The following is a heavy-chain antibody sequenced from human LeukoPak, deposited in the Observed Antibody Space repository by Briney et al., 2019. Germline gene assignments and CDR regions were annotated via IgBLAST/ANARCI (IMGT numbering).Heavy chain of an antibody. CDR2: ISAYNGNT. J-gene: IGHJ6*02. Sequence: ASVKVSCKASGYTFTSYGISWVRQAPGQGLEWMGWISAYNGNTNYAQKLQGRVTMTTDTSTSTAYMELRSLRSDDTAVYYCARGGYCSGGSCYYYYYGMDVWGQGTTVTVSS. D-gene: IGHD2-15*01. CDR3: ARGGYCSGGSCYYYYYGMDV. V-gene: IGHV1-18*01. CDR1: GYTFTSYG.